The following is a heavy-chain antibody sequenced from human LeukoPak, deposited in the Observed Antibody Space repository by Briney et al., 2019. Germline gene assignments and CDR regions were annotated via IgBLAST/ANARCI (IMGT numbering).Heavy chain of an antibody. CDR1: GFTFSSYG. D-gene: IGHD2-15*01. CDR2: IRYDGSNK. V-gene: IGHV3-30*02. Sequence: GGSLRLSCAASGFTFSSYGMHWVRQAPGKGLEWVAFIRYDGSNKYYADSVKGRFTISRDKSKNTLSLQMNGLRVEDTAVYYCAKVMPPGRIRFYSYYMDVWGKGTTVTVS. CDR3: AKVMPPGRIRFYSYYMDV. J-gene: IGHJ6*03.